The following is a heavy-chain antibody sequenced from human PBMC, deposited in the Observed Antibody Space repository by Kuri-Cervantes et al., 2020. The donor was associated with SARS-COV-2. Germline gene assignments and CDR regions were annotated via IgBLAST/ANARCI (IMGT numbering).Heavy chain of an antibody. CDR1: GYTFTSYY. J-gene: IGHJ6*03. V-gene: IGHV1-46*03. Sequence: ASVKVSCKASGYTFTSYYMHWVRQAPGQGLEWMGIINPSGGSTSYAQKFQGRVTMTRDTYTSTVYMELSSLRSEDTAVYYCARGVGTWIQLRTLDYYYYMDVWGKGTTVTVSS. CDR2: INPSGGST. D-gene: IGHD5-18*01. CDR3: ARGVGTWIQLRTLDYYYYMDV.